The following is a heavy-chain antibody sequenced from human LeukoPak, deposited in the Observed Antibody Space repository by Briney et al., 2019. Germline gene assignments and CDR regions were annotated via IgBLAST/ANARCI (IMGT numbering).Heavy chain of an antibody. CDR2: IYTSGST. D-gene: IGHD3-22*01. CDR3: ARDPTTDYYDSSGLFDY. V-gene: IGHV4-61*02. CDR1: GGSISSGSYY. J-gene: IGHJ4*02. Sequence: SQTLSLTCTVSGGSISSGSYYWSWIRQPAGKGLERIGRIYTSGSTNYNPFLKSRVTISVDTSKNQFSLKLSSVTAADTAVYYCARDPTTDYYDSSGLFDYWGQGTLVTVSS.